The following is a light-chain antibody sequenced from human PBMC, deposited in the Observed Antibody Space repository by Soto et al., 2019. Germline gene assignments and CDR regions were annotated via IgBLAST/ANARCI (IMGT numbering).Light chain of an antibody. Sequence: EIVMTQSPATLSVSPGERATCSCRASRSINTNLAWFQQKPGQAPRLIIYGASTRATGIPARFSGSGSETELTLTISSLQSEDFAVYYCQQYNNWPPYTFGQGTKLEIK. J-gene: IGKJ2*01. CDR1: RSINTN. CDR2: GAS. V-gene: IGKV3-15*01. CDR3: QQYNNWPPYT.